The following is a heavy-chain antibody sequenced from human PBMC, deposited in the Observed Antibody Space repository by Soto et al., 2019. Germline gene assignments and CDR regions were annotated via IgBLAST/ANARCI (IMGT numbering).Heavy chain of an antibody. CDR3: AKLPWADYGGIFDP. D-gene: IGHD4-17*01. V-gene: IGHV4-59*01. J-gene: IGHJ5*02. Sequence: PSETLSLTCTVSGGSISKNCWTWIRQPPGKGLEWIGNIYYSGTTNYNPSLKSRVTISVDTSKNQFSLKLSSVTAADTAVYYYAKLPWADYGGIFDPWGQGTLVTVSS. CDR1: GGSISKNC. CDR2: IYYSGTT.